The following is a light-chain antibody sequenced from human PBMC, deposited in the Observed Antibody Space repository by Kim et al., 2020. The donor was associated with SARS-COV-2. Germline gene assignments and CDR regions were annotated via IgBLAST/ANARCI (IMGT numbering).Light chain of an antibody. CDR2: AAS. V-gene: IGKV3-20*01. CDR3: QQYETSPKT. CDR1: QTLGGNS. J-gene: IGKJ1*01. Sequence: SSGERATPSCRASQTLGGNSLAWYQQKPGQAPRLLIYAASNRAAGIPDRFSGSGSGTDFTLTINRLEPEDFAEYFCQQYETSPKTFGPGTKVDIK.